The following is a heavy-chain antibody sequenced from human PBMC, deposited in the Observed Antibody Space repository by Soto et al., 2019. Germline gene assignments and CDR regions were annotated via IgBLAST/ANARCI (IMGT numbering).Heavy chain of an antibody. V-gene: IGHV1-24*01. D-gene: IGHD3-3*01. Sequence: WASVKVSCKVSGYTLTELSMHWVRQAPGKGLEWMGGFDPEDGETICAQKFQGRVTMTEDTSTDTAYMELSSLRSEDTAVYYCATLSNDFWSGPNNWFDPWGQGTLVTVSS. J-gene: IGHJ5*02. CDR2: FDPEDGET. CDR1: GYTLTELS. CDR3: ATLSNDFWSGPNNWFDP.